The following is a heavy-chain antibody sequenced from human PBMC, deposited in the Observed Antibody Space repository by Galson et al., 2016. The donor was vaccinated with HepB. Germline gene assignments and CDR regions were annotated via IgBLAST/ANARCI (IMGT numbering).Heavy chain of an antibody. J-gene: IGHJ3*01. CDR2: IRKRSNGYTT. Sequence: SLRLSCAASGFSFSDHYMDWVRQAPGKGLEWVDRIRKRSNGYTTEYGASVKGRFSVSRDDSENSMYLQMDSLKSEDTAVYFCARVTSFIRDIGTLDLWGRGTLVTVSS. CDR3: ARVTSFIRDIGTLDL. CDR1: GFSFSDHY. V-gene: IGHV3-72*01. D-gene: IGHD5-12*01.